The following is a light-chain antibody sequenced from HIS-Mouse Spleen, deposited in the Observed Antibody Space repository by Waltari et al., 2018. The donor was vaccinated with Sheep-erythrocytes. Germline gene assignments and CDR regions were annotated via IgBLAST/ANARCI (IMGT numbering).Light chain of an antibody. CDR3: CSYAGSSTPWV. CDR1: SSDVGSYNL. V-gene: IGLV2-23*01. Sequence: QSALTQPASVSGSPGQSITISCTGTSSDVGSYNLVSWYQQHPGKAPNPMIYEGSKRPSWVSNRFSGSKSGNTASLTSSGLQAEDEADYYCCSYAGSSTPWVFGGGTKLTVL. CDR2: EGS. J-gene: IGLJ3*02.